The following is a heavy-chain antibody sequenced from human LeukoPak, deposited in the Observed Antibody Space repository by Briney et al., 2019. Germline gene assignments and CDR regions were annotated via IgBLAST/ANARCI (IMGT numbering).Heavy chain of an antibody. Sequence: GGSLRLSCAASGFTVSSNYMSWVRQAPGKGLEWVSIITGTGGKYYGDSVKGRFVLSRDNFKNTVYMQMSSLRAEDTVTYYCAKDYCRDGNCPFPFLDSWGQGTLVTVSS. CDR3: AKDYCRDGNCPFPFLDS. J-gene: IGHJ4*02. D-gene: IGHD2-15*01. V-gene: IGHV3-53*01. CDR2: ITGTGGK. CDR1: GFTVSSNY.